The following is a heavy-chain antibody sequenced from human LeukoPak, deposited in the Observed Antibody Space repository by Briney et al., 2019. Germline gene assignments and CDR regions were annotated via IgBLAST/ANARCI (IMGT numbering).Heavy chain of an antibody. V-gene: IGHV3-53*01. CDR3: ARVRGGNYFDY. D-gene: IGHD3-16*01. J-gene: IGHJ4*02. CDR2: IYSGGST. CDR1: GFTVSSNY. Sequence: PGGSLRLSCAASGFTVSSNYMSWVRQAPGKGLEWVSVIYSGGSTYYADSVKGRFTISRDNSKNKLYLQMNSLRAEDTAVYYCARVRGGNYFDYWGQGTLVTVSS.